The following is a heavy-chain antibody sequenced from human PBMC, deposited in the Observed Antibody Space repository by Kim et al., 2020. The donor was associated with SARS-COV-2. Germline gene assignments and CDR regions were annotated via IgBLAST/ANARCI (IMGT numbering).Heavy chain of an antibody. J-gene: IGHJ6*02. CDR1: GGSFSGYY. D-gene: IGHD3-3*01. CDR2: INHSGST. CDR3: ARVVSSIFGVVIFARPYYYYYGMDV. Sequence: SETLSLTCAVYGGSFSGYYWSWIRQPPGKGLEWIGEINHSGSTNYNPSLKSRVTISVDTSKNQFSLKLSSVTAADTAVYYCARVVSSIFGVVIFARPYYYYYGMDVWGQGTTVTVSS. V-gene: IGHV4-34*01.